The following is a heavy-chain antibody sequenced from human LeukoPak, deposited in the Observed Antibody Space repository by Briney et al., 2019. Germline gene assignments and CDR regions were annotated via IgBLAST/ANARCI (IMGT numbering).Heavy chain of an antibody. J-gene: IGHJ6*03. Sequence: GESLKISCKGSGYGFTSYWIGWVRQMPGKGLEWMGIIYPGDSDTRYSPSFQGQVTISADKSISTAYLQWSSLKASDTAMYYCARQGTYYDFWSAPQNYYYMDVWGKGTTVTVSS. CDR2: IYPGDSDT. D-gene: IGHD3-3*01. CDR3: ARQGTYYDFWSAPQNYYYMDV. CDR1: GYGFTSYW. V-gene: IGHV5-51*01.